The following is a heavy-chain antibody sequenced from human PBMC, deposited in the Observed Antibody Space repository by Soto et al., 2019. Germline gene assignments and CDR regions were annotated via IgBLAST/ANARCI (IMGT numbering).Heavy chain of an antibody. D-gene: IGHD3-22*01. V-gene: IGHV3-48*03. J-gene: IGHJ4*02. Sequence: ILSCAASGFTFSNYEMNWVRQAPGKGLEWVSYISYSGSTIYYADSVKGRFTISRDNSKNSLYLQMNSLRAEDTAVYYCARGLRNYYDRSGLHYWGQGTLVTVSS. CDR2: ISYSGSTI. CDR3: ARGLRNYYDRSGLHY. CDR1: GFTFSNYE.